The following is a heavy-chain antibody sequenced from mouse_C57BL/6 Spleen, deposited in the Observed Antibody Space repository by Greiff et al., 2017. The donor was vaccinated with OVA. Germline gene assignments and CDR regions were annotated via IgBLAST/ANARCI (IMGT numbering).Heavy chain of an antibody. V-gene: IGHV1-5*01. D-gene: IGHD2-4*01. CDR1: GYTFTSYW. J-gene: IGHJ2*01. CDR2: IYPGNSDT. Sequence: VQLQQSGTVLARPGASVKMSCKTSGYTFTSYWMHWVKQRPGQGLEWIGDIYPGNSDTSYNQKFKGKAKLTAVTSASTAYMELSSLTNEDSAVYYGTRNYEYDAYYFDYWGQGTTLTVSS. CDR3: TRNYEYDAYYFDY.